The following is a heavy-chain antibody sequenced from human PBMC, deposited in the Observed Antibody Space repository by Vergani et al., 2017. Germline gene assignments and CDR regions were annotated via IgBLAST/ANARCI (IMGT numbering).Heavy chain of an antibody. CDR1: GGSISSGSYY. CDR3: ARVTSSWYDYYYMDV. J-gene: IGHJ6*03. V-gene: IGHV4-61*02. CDR2: IDTSGST. Sequence: QVQLQESGPGLVKPSQTLSLTCTVSGGSISSGSYYWSWIRQPAGKGLEWIGRIDTSGSTNYNPSLKSRVTISVDTSKNQFSLKLSSVTAADTAVYYCARVTSSWYDYYYMDVWGKGTTVTVSS. D-gene: IGHD6-13*01.